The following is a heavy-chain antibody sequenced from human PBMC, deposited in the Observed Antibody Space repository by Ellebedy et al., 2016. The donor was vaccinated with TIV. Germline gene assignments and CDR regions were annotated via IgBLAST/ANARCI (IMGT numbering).Heavy chain of an antibody. CDR3: ARDPEPLGIAAAGTGGMDV. CDR2: INPSGGST. Sequence: ASVKVSXKASRYTFTSYYMHWVRQAPGQGLEWMGIINPSGGSTSYAQKFQGRVTMTRDTSTSTVYMELSSLRSEDTAVYYCARDPEPLGIAAAGTGGMDVWGQGTTVTVSS. J-gene: IGHJ6*02. D-gene: IGHD6-13*01. V-gene: IGHV1-46*01. CDR1: RYTFTSYY.